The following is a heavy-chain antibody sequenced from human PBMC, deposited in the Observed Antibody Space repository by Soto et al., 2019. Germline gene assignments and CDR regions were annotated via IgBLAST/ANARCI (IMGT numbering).Heavy chain of an antibody. J-gene: IGHJ4*02. CDR2: ISYDGDKQ. CDR1: GFTFRDYA. CDR3: ARDPDDFWSGYPDY. Sequence: SLRLSCAASGFTFRDYAMHWVRQSPGKGLQWVASISYDGDKQYYADSVKGRFTISRDDSKNTLYLQMNSLRPDDTAVYYCARDPDDFWSGYPDYWGQGNLVTVSS. D-gene: IGHD3-3*01. V-gene: IGHV3-30-3*01.